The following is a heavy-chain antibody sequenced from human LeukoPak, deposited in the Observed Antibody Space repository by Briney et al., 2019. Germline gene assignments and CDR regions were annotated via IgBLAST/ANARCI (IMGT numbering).Heavy chain of an antibody. CDR1: GFTFSNTA. D-gene: IGHD3-9*01. CDR3: AQELSDIFVVRTDS. V-gene: IGHV3-23*01. J-gene: IGHJ4*02. CDR2: MSAYNDRT. Sequence: GGYLRLSCAASGFTFSNTAMSWVRQTPGKGLEWLATMSAYNDRTHYADSVRGRFTVSRDNSKNTLSLQMNSLREDDTAVYYCAQELSDIFVVRTDSWGQGTLVTVSS.